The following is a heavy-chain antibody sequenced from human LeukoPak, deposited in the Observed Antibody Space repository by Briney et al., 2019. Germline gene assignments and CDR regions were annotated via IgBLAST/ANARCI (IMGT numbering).Heavy chain of an antibody. V-gene: IGHV4-4*09. Sequence: PSETLSLTCTVSGGSISCYYWSWIRQPPGKGLEWIGYISHSGITNYDPSLKSRVTISVERSKNQVSLRLGSVTAADTAVYYCARGLVGTIYHDYWFFDLWGRGTLVTVSS. J-gene: IGHJ2*01. CDR1: GGSISCYY. CDR2: ISHSGIT. D-gene: IGHD5-12*01. CDR3: ARGLVGTIYHDYWFFDL.